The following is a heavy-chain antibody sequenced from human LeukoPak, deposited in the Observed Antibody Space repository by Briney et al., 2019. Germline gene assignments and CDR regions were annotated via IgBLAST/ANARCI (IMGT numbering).Heavy chain of an antibody. CDR2: IWYDGSNK. J-gene: IGHJ4*02. CDR3: ASDILTGYNETNY. V-gene: IGHV3-33*01. CDR1: GFTFSSYG. Sequence: GGSLRLCCTASGFTFSSYGMHWVRQAPGKGLEWVAVIWYDGSNKYYTDSVKGRFTISRDNSKNTLYLQMNSLRAEDTAVYYCASDILTGYNETNYWGQGTQVTVSS. D-gene: IGHD3-9*01.